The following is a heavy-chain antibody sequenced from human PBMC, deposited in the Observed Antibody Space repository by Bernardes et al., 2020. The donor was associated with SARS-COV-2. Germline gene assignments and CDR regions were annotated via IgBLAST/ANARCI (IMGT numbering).Heavy chain of an antibody. Sequence: GGSLRPSCAASGFTSSSYAMSWVRQAPGKGLEWVSAISGSGGSTYYADSVKGRFTISRDNSKNTLYLQMNSLRAEDTAVYYCAKTNPIAAAGTCDYWGQGTLVTVSS. CDR2: ISGSGGST. CDR3: AKTNPIAAAGTCDY. CDR1: GFTSSSYA. V-gene: IGHV3-23*01. D-gene: IGHD6-13*01. J-gene: IGHJ4*02.